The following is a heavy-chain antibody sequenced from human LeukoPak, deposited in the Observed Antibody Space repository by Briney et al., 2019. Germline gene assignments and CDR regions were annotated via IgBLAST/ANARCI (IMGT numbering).Heavy chain of an antibody. J-gene: IGHJ4*02. CDR3: TTDLYVWGSYRSY. Sequence: ASVKVSCKVSGYTLTELFIHWVRQAPGKGLEWMGGFDPEDGETIYAQKFQGRVTMTEDTSTDTAYMELSSLRSEDTAVYYCTTDLYVWGSYRSYWGQGTLVTVSS. V-gene: IGHV1-24*01. D-gene: IGHD3-16*02. CDR2: FDPEDGET. CDR1: GYTLTELF.